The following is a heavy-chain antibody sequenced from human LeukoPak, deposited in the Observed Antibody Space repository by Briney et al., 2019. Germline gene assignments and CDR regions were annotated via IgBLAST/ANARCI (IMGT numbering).Heavy chain of an antibody. V-gene: IGHV1-18*01. CDR1: GYTFTSYG. D-gene: IGHD3-10*01. J-gene: IGHJ4*02. Sequence: ASVKVSCKASGYTFTSYGIIWVRQAPGQGLEWMGWISAYNGNTNYAQKLQGRVTMTTDTSTSTAYMELRSLGSDDTAVYYCASGDPSGAYFDYWGQGTLVTVSS. CDR3: ASGDPSGAYFDY. CDR2: ISAYNGNT.